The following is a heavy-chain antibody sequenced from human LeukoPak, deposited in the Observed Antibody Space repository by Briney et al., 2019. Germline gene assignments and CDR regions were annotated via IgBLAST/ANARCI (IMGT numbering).Heavy chain of an antibody. J-gene: IGHJ6*03. CDR2: ISGTADTT. Sequence: PGGSLRLSCAGSGFYSNDYARYAMSWVRQAPGKGLEWVSAISGTADTTKYADSVKGRFTISRDNSKNTLYLQMNSLRAEDTVVYYCAKGWDNFYFYYYMDVWGKGTMVTVSS. CDR3: AKGWDNFYFYYYMDV. V-gene: IGHV3-23*01. D-gene: IGHD1-26*01. CDR1: GFYSNDYARYA.